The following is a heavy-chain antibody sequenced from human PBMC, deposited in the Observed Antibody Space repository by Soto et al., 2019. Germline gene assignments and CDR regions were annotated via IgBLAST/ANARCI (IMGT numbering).Heavy chain of an antibody. D-gene: IGHD3-3*01. J-gene: IGHJ5*02. CDR3: ARDGASITIFGVVIVLNGWFDP. V-gene: IGHV1-3*01. CDR2: INAGNGNT. Sequence: QVQLVQSGAEVKKPGASVKVSCKASGYTFTSYAMHWVRQAPGQRLEWMGWINAGNGNTKYSQKFQGRVTITRDTSASTAYMELSSLRSEDTAVYYCARDGASITIFGVVIVLNGWFDPWGQGTLVTVSS. CDR1: GYTFTSYA.